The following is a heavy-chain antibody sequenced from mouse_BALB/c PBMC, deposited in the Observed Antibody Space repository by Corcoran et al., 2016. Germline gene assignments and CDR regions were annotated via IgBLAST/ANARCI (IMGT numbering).Heavy chain of an antibody. CDR2: IDPANGNT. D-gene: IGHD1-1*01. CDR3: ARRYYYGRGYFDV. CDR1: GFNIKDTY. V-gene: IGHV14-3*02. Sequence: EVQLQQSGAELVKPGASVKLSCTASGFNIKDTYMHWVKQRPEQGLEWIGRIDPANGNTKYDPKFQGKATITADTSSNTAYLQLSSLTSEDTAVYYCARRYYYGRGYFDVWGAGTTVTVSS. J-gene: IGHJ1*01.